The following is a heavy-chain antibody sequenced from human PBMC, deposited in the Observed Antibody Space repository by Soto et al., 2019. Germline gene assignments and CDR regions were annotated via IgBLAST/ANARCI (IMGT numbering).Heavy chain of an antibody. Sequence: SVKVSCKASGGTFSSYAISWVRQAPGQGLEWMGGIIPIFGTANYAQKFQGRVTITADESTSTAYMELSSLRSEDTAVYYCARDRAVGATGGYNWFDPWGQGTLVTVSS. CDR3: ARDRAVGATGGYNWFDP. V-gene: IGHV1-69*13. J-gene: IGHJ5*02. D-gene: IGHD1-26*01. CDR1: GGTFSSYA. CDR2: IIPIFGTA.